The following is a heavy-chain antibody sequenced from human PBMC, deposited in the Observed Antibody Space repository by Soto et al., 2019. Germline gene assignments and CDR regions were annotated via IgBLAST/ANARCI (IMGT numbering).Heavy chain of an antibody. D-gene: IGHD6-13*01. CDR3: ARVSSRSWYGGDY. J-gene: IGHJ4*02. Sequence: QVQLVESGGGVVQPGRSLRLSCAASGFTFSSYAMHWVRQAPGKGLEWVAVISYDGSNKYYADSVKGRFTISRDNSKNTLYLQMNSLRAEDTAVYYCARVSSRSWYGGDYWGQGTLVTVSS. CDR2: ISYDGSNK. CDR1: GFTFSSYA. V-gene: IGHV3-30-3*01.